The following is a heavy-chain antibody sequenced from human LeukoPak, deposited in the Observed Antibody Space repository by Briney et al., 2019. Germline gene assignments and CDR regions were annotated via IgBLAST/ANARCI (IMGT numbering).Heavy chain of an antibody. CDR2: IYHTGTT. V-gene: IGHV4-38-2*02. Sequence: SETLSLTCTVSGYSISSGFHWDWIRQPPGKGLEWIGSIYHTGTTYYNPSLKSRVTISVDTSKNQFSLKLSSVTAADTAVYYCARERGGGSYREFDYWGQGTLVTVSS. CDR3: ARERGGGSYREFDY. J-gene: IGHJ4*02. D-gene: IGHD1-26*01. CDR1: GYSISSGFH.